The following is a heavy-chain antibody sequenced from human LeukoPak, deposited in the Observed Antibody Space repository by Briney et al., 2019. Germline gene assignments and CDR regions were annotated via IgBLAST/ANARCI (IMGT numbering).Heavy chain of an antibody. J-gene: IGHJ6*02. CDR2: ISGRGGST. Sequence: GGSLRLSCAASGFAFSSYAMSWVRQAPGKGLEWVSAISGRGGSTYYADSVKGRFTISRDNSNNTLYLHMNSLRAEDTAVYYCAKGLGYCSSTSCLLTSYGMDVWGQGTTVTVSS. CDR1: GFAFSSYA. V-gene: IGHV3-23*01. CDR3: AKGLGYCSSTSCLLTSYGMDV. D-gene: IGHD2-2*01.